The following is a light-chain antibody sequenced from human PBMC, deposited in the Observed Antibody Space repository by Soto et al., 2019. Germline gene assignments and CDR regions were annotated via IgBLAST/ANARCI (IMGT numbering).Light chain of an antibody. V-gene: IGLV2-14*01. J-gene: IGLJ2*01. CDR2: DVS. CDR3: SSYTSSSTLV. CDR1: SSDVGGYNY. Sequence: QSVLTQPASVSGSPGQSITISCTGTSSDVGGYNYVSWYQQHPGKAPKLMIYDVSNRPSGGSNRFAGSKSGNTASLTISGLQAEDEADYYSSSYTSSSTLVFGGGTKVTVL.